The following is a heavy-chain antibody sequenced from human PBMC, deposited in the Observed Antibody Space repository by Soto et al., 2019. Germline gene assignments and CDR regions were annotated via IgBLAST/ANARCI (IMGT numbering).Heavy chain of an antibody. Sequence: GGSLRLSCAASGFTFSSYAMSWVRQAPGKGLEWVSAISGSGGSTYYADSVKGRFTISRGNSKNTLYLQMNSLRAEDTAVYYCAKDSAPVHSLDAFDIWGQGTMVTVSS. CDR1: GFTFSSYA. CDR3: AKDSAPVHSLDAFDI. D-gene: IGHD3-10*01. CDR2: ISGSGGST. V-gene: IGHV3-23*01. J-gene: IGHJ3*02.